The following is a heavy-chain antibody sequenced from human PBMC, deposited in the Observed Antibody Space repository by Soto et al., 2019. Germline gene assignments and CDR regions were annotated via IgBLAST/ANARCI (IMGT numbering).Heavy chain of an antibody. CDR2: ISSSGTTI. D-gene: IGHD6-6*01. V-gene: IGHV3-23*01. J-gene: IGHJ4*02. Sequence: EVQLLESGGGLVQPGGSLRLSCAASGFTFSSYAMSWVRQAPGKGLEWVSAISSSGTTIYYADSVKGRFTISRDNARNSLYLQMNSLRDEDTAVYYCAKNRVCDSWGQGTLVTVSS. CDR3: AKNRVCDS. CDR1: GFTFSSYA.